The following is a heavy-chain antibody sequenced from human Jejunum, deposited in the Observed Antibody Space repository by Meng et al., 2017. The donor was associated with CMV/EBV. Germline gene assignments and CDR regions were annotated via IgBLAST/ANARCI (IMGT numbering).Heavy chain of an antibody. CDR1: GYTFTNYW. D-gene: IGHD3-10*01. Sequence: KASGYTFTNYWIAWVRQMPGKGLEWMGIIYPGDSDTRYSPSFQGQVTISADTSINTASLQWSSLKASDTAMYYCAASLWWGELLYYWGQGTLVTVSS. CDR2: IYPGDSDT. J-gene: IGHJ4*02. CDR3: AASLWWGELLYY. V-gene: IGHV5-51*01.